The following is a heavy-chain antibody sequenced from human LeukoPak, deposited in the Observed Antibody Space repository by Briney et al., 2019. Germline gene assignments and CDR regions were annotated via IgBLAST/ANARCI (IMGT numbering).Heavy chain of an antibody. CDR3: ARDLRPSSGWFDP. Sequence: ASVKVSCKASGYTFTAYYMHWVRLAPGQGLEWMGWINPNSGGTNYAQKFQDRVTMTRDTSISTAYMELSRLRSDDTAVYYCARDLRPSSGWFDPWGQGTLVTVSS. J-gene: IGHJ5*02. D-gene: IGHD2-2*01. CDR1: GYTFTAYY. V-gene: IGHV1-2*02. CDR2: INPNSGGT.